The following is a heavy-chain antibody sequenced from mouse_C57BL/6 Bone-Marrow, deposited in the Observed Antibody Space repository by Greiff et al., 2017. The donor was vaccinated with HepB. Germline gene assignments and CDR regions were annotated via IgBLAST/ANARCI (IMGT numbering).Heavy chain of an antibody. CDR1: GYTFTSYW. D-gene: IGHD1-1*01. Sequence: QVQLQQPGAELVKPGASVKMSCKASGYTFTSYWITWVKQRPGQGLEWIGDIYPGSGSTNYNEKFKSKATLTVDTSSSTAYMQLSSLTSEDSAVYYCARGTTVVPHAMDYWGQGTSVTVSS. CDR2: IYPGSGST. V-gene: IGHV1-55*01. J-gene: IGHJ4*01. CDR3: ARGTTVVPHAMDY.